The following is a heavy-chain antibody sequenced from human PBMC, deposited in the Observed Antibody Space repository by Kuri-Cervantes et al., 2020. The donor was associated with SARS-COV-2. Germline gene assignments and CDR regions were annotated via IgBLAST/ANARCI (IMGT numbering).Heavy chain of an antibody. J-gene: IGHJ4*02. V-gene: IGHV3-74*01. D-gene: IGHD2-15*01. CDR1: GFTFSSYW. CDR2: INSDGSST. CDR3: AREAFGYCSGGSCYSYY. Sequence: GESLKISCAASGFTFSSYWMHWVRQAPGKGLVWVSRINSDGSSTSYADSVKGRFTISRDNAKNTLYLQMNSLRAEDTAVYYCAREAFGYCSGGSCYSYYWGQGTLVTVSS.